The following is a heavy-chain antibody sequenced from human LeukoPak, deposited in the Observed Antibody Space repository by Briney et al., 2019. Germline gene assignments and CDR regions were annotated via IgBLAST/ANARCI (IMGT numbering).Heavy chain of an antibody. CDR1: GGSISSHY. Sequence: SETLSLTCSVSGGSISSHYWSWIRQSPGKGLEWIGYISDSGTTNFNPSLKSRVTISRDTSENQISLRLTSVTAADTAVFYCARFLLIGGQMEYYHYYMDVWGRGATVIVSS. V-gene: IGHV4-59*11. D-gene: IGHD3-16*01. CDR2: ISDSGTT. CDR3: ARFLLIGGQMEYYHYYMDV. J-gene: IGHJ6*03.